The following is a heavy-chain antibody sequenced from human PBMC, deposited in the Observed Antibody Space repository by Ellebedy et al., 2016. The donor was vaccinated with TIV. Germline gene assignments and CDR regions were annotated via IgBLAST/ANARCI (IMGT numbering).Heavy chain of an antibody. CDR1: GFTFSSYG. V-gene: IGHV3-30*18. D-gene: IGHD2-15*01. Sequence: PGGSLRLSCVASGFTFSSYGMHWVRQAPGKGPEWVAIISYDGTDKDYADSVKGRFTISRDNSKNTLYLQMNSLRAEDSAVYYCTKDKGTGGSCHDYWGQGTLVTVSS. J-gene: IGHJ4*02. CDR3: TKDKGTGGSCHDY. CDR2: ISYDGTDK.